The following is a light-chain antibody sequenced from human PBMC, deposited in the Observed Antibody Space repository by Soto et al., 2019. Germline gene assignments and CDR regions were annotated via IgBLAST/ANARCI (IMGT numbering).Light chain of an antibody. V-gene: IGKV1-5*03. CDR1: QSISSW. CDR2: KAS. CDR3: QHYNSYSEA. J-gene: IGKJ1*01. Sequence: GDRVTITCRASQSISSWLAWYQQKPGKAPKLLINKASSLESGVPSRFSGSGSGTEFTLTISSLQPDDFATYYCQHYNSYSEAFGQGTKVDIK.